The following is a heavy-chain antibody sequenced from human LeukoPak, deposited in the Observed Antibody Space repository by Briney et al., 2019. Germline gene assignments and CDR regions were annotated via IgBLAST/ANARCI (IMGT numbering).Heavy chain of an antibody. CDR1: GYTFTSYY. D-gene: IGHD6-19*01. CDR3: ARDLSSGWFDP. J-gene: IGHJ5*02. V-gene: IGHV1-46*01. CDR2: INPSGGST. Sequence: ASVKVSCKASGYTFTSYYMHWVRQAPGQGLEWMGIINPSGGSTSYAQKFQGRVAMTRDMSTSTVYMELSSLRSEDTAVYYCARDLSSGWFDPWGQGTLVTVSS.